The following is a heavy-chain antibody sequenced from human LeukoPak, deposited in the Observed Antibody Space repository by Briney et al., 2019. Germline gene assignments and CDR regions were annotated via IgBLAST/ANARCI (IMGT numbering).Heavy chain of an antibody. J-gene: IGHJ3*02. CDR3: AKEIDTLGTNAFDI. Sequence: AGVSLRLSCAASGFSFDDYPMHWVRQAPGKGLEWVSLINEDGGKKFYADSVRGRFTISRDNSKNSLYLQMNSLRTEDTALYYCAKEIDTLGTNAFDIWGQGTIVTVSA. CDR2: INEDGGKK. V-gene: IGHV3-43*02. CDR1: GFSFDDYP. D-gene: IGHD2-15*01.